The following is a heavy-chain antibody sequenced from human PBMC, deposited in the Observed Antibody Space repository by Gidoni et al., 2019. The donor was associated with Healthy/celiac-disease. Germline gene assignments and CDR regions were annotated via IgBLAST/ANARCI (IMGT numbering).Heavy chain of an antibody. V-gene: IGHV3-21*01. J-gene: IGHJ4*02. Sequence: EVQLVESGGGLVNPGGSLRLSCAASGFTFSSYGMNWVRQAPGKGMEWVSSSSSSSSYIYYADSVKGRFTISRDNAKDSLYLQMNSLRAGDTAVYYCARGRYSYGPDDFDYWGQGTLVTVSS. CDR1: GFTFSSYG. CDR2: SSSSSSYI. CDR3: ARGRYSYGPDDFDY. D-gene: IGHD5-18*01.